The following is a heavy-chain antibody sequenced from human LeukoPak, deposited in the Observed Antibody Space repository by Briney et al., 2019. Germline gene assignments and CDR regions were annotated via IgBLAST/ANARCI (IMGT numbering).Heavy chain of an antibody. CDR1: GGSINNYW. Sequence: PSETLSLTCSVSGGSINNYWWSWIRQPPGKGLEWIGYIYRGETTNYNPSLKSRVTLSVDTSKNQISLKLNSVTAADTAVYYCVTHWLEATKMYSYWFDPWGQGTLVTVSS. V-gene: IGHV4-4*09. CDR3: VTHWLEATKMYSYWFDP. J-gene: IGHJ5*02. D-gene: IGHD1/OR15-1a*01. CDR2: IYRGETT.